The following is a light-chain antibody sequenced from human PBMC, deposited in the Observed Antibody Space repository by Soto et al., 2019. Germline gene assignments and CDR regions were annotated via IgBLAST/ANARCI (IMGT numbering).Light chain of an antibody. CDR3: KKYNSYDLT. V-gene: IGKV1-5*01. Sequence: DIQMTQSPSTLSASVGDRVTITCRASQSISSWLAWYQQKPGKAPKLLIYDASSLESGVPSRFSGSGSGTEFTLTISSLQPDDFATYYCKKYNSYDLTFGGRTKVHIK. J-gene: IGKJ4*01. CDR1: QSISSW. CDR2: DAS.